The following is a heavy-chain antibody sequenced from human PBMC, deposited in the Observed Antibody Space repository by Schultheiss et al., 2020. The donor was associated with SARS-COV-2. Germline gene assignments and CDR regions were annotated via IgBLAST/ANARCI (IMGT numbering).Heavy chain of an antibody. Sequence: SETLSLTCTVSGGSISSYYWSWIRQPPGKGLEWIGYIYYSGSTNYNPSLKSRVTISVDTSKNQFSLKLSSVTAADTAVYYCARHIVGVTAPLLGCWGQGTLVTVSS. CDR1: GGSISSYY. CDR3: ARHIVGVTAPLLGC. J-gene: IGHJ4*02. V-gene: IGHV4-59*12. D-gene: IGHD2-21*02. CDR2: IYYSGST.